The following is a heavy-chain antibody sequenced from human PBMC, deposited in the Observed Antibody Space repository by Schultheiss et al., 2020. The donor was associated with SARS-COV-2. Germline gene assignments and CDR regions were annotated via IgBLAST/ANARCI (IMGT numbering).Heavy chain of an antibody. CDR3: ARDRKYYYDEPLHAFDI. CDR1: GFPFSSYT. V-gene: IGHV3-30-3*01. Sequence: GGSLRLSCAASGFPFSSYTMHWVRQAPGKGLEWVALISSDGTNTKHADSVKGRFTISRDKSRNTLYLQMNSLRAEDTAVYYCARDRKYYYDEPLHAFDIWGQGTMVTVSS. D-gene: IGHD3-22*01. J-gene: IGHJ3*02. CDR2: ISSDGTNT.